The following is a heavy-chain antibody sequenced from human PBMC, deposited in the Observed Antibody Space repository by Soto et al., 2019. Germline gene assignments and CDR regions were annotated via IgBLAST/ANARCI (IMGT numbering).Heavy chain of an antibody. CDR3: ARGVGSGSYYNQYNWFDP. CDR2: IIPILGIA. V-gene: IGHV1-69*02. D-gene: IGHD3-10*01. Sequence: SVKVSCKASGGTFSSYTISWVRQAPGQGLEWMGRIIPILGIANYAQKFQGRVTITTDTSTSTAYMELRSLRSDDTAVCYCARGVGSGSYYNQYNWFDPWGQGTLVTVSS. J-gene: IGHJ5*02. CDR1: GGTFSSYT.